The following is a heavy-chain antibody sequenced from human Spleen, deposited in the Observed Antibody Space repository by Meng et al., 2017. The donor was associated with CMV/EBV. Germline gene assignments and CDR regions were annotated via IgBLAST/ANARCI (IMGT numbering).Heavy chain of an antibody. Sequence: GESLKISCAASGFTFSSYAMHWVRQAPGKGLEYVSAISSNGGSTYYADSVKGRFTISRDNAKNSLYLQMNSLRAEDTAVYYCARASYCSSSSCPVGYWGQGTLVTVSS. D-gene: IGHD2-2*01. J-gene: IGHJ4*02. CDR1: GFTFSSYA. CDR2: ISSNGGST. V-gene: IGHV3-64*02. CDR3: ARASYCSSSSCPVGY.